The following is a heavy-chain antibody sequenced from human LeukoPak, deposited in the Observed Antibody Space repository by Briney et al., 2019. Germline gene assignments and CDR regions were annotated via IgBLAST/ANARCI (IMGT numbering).Heavy chain of an antibody. CDR1: GGSISSGGHY. J-gene: IGHJ3*02. Sequence: SETLSLTCTVSGGSISSGGHYWSWIRQHPGKGLEWIGYIYYSGSTYYNPSLKSRLTMSVDTSKNQFSLILTSVTAADTAMYYCARDPGVDASDIWGQGTMVIVPS. CDR2: IYYSGST. CDR3: ARDPGVDASDI. D-gene: IGHD3-10*01. V-gene: IGHV4-31*03.